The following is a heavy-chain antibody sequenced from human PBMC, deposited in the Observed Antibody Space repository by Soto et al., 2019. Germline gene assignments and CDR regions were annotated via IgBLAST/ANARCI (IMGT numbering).Heavy chain of an antibody. V-gene: IGHV3-73*02. D-gene: IGHD4-17*01. J-gene: IGHJ4*02. CDR2: IRSKANSYAT. CDR3: TRGGYGDYPLDY. Sequence: EVQLVESGGGLVQPGGSLKLSCAASGFTFSGSAMHWVRQASVKGLEWVGRIRSKANSYATAYAASVKGRFTISRDDSKNTAYLQMNSLKTEDTAVYYCTRGGYGDYPLDYWGQGTLVTVSS. CDR1: GFTFSGSA.